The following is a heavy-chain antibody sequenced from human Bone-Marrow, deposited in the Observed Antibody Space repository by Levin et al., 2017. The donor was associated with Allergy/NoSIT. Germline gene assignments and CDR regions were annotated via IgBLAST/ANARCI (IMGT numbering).Heavy chain of an antibody. D-gene: IGHD3-22*01. J-gene: IGHJ3*01. CDR1: GSTFSRFV. V-gene: IGHV3-30*04. CDR2: ISHDERSI. Sequence: GGSLRLSCAVSGSTFSRFVLHWVRQAPGKGLEWVAVISHDERSIIYADSVRGRFTISKDNSKNTLYLQMNSLRDEDTAVYYCATAGPTSGYADAFEFWGQGTMVTVSS. CDR3: ATAGPTSGYADAFEF.